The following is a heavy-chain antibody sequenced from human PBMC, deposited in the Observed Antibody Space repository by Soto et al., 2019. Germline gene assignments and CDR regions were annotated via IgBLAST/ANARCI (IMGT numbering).Heavy chain of an antibody. Sequence: SETLSHTCSFSGGSISGPYWRWIRQSPGKGLEWLGYVYYPGSTNYSPSLRSRVSISVDTSKNELSLRLSAVTAWDTAVYFCARSVAVPGAHIDYWGQGTQVTVSS. CDR3: ARSVAVPGAHIDY. J-gene: IGHJ4*02. CDR2: VYYPGST. CDR1: GGSISGPY. D-gene: IGHD6-19*01. V-gene: IGHV4-59*11.